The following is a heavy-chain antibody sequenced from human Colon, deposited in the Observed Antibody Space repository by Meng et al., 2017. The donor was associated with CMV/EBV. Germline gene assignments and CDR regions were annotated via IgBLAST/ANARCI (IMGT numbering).Heavy chain of an antibody. V-gene: IGHV1-2*02. CDR2: INPHNGAT. CDR1: EYTFTDYY. D-gene: IGHD3-3*01. Sequence: ASEYTFTDYYLHWVRQAPGKGLEWMGWINPHNGATNFDQKFQDRVTMSRDTSITTAYMELSRLRVDDTAVYYCARGFDFWRGSDFDYWGQGTLVTVSS. CDR3: ARGFDFWRGSDFDY. J-gene: IGHJ4*02.